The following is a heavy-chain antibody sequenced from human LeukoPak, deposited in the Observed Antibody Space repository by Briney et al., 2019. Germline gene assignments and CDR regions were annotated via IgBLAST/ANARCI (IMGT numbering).Heavy chain of an antibody. D-gene: IGHD6-13*01. Sequence: PGGSLRLSCAASGFTFSDYYMSWIRQAPGKGLKWVSYISSSASTIYYADSVKGRFTISRDNAKNSLYLQMNSLRAEDTAVYYCAREVVVRRQQLVHAEYFQHWGQGTLVTVSS. CDR2: ISSSASTI. J-gene: IGHJ1*01. V-gene: IGHV3-11*01. CDR1: GFTFSDYY. CDR3: AREVVVRRQQLVHAEYFQH.